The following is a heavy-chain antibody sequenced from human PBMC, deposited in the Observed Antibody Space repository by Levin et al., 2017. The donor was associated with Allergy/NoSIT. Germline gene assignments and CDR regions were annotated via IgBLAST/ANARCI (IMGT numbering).Heavy chain of an antibody. J-gene: IGHJ6*02. CDR1: GFTFSGSA. Sequence: PGGSLRLSCAASGFTFSGSAMHWVRQASGKGLEWVGRIRSKANSYATAYAASVKGRFTISRDDSKNTAYLQMNSLKTEDTAVYYCTRTSYCGGDCYLYYYYYGMDVWGQGTTVTVSS. D-gene: IGHD2-21*02. CDR3: TRTSYCGGDCYLYYYYYGMDV. CDR2: IRSKANSYAT. V-gene: IGHV3-73*01.